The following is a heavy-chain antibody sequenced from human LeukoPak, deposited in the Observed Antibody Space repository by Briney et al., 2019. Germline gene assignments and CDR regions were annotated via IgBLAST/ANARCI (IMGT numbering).Heavy chain of an antibody. D-gene: IGHD3-22*01. V-gene: IGHV1-18*01. CDR2: ISAYNGNT. Sequence: ASVKVSCKASGYTFTSYGISWVRQAPGQGLEGMGWISAYNGNTNYAQKLQGRVTMTTDTSTSTAYMELRSLRSDDTAVYYCARTTRTPYYYDSSGSFDYWGQGTLVTVSS. CDR3: ARTTRTPYYYDSSGSFDY. CDR1: GYTFTSYG. J-gene: IGHJ4*02.